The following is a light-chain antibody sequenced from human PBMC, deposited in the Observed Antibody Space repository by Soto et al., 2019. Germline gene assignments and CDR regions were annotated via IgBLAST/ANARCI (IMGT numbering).Light chain of an antibody. CDR2: EGS. CDR3: CSYAGSSTYV. V-gene: IGLV2-23*01. Sequence: QSVLTQPASVSGSPGQSITISCTGTSSDVGNYDLVSWYQQLPGKAPKFILYEGSKRPSGVSNRFSGSKSGNTASLTISGLQAEDEADYYCCSYAGSSTYVFGNGKKVTV. J-gene: IGLJ1*01. CDR1: SSDVGNYDL.